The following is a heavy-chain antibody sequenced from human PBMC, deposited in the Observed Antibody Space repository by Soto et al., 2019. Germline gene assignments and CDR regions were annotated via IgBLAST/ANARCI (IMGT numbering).Heavy chain of an antibody. V-gene: IGHV3-53*01. Sequence: EVQLVESGGGLIQPGGSLRLICAASGLSVTANYMTWVRQAPGKGLEWLSIIYRGGGTYYADSLKGRAIISRDGSRNMVFLQMNSLTAGDAGVYYCARRDDSETFDIWGRGTVVNVSS. CDR3: ARRDDSETFDI. CDR1: GLSVTANY. D-gene: IGHD5-18*01. J-gene: IGHJ3*02. CDR2: IYRGGGT.